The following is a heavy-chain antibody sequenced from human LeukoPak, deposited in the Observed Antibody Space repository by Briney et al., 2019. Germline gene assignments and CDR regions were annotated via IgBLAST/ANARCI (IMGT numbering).Heavy chain of an antibody. V-gene: IGHV3-21*01. J-gene: IGHJ3*02. CDR3: AREERIQLWLRDGAFDI. CDR2: ISSSSSYI. D-gene: IGHD5-18*01. CDR1: GFTFSSYS. Sequence: GGSLRLSCAASGFTFSSYSMNWVRQAPGKGLEWVSSISSSSSYIYYADSVKGRFTISRDNAKNSLYLQMNSLRAEDTAVYYCAREERIQLWLRDGAFDIWGQGTMVTVSS.